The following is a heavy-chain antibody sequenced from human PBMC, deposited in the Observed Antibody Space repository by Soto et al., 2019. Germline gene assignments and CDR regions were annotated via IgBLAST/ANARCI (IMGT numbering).Heavy chain of an antibody. CDR3: ARGVGSGGSCFHFDY. CDR1: GFTFSSFG. CDR2: IWYDGSTK. V-gene: IGHV3-33*01. J-gene: IGHJ4*02. Sequence: GGSLRLSCAASGFTFSSFGMHWVRQAPGKGLEWVAIIWYDGSTKKYADSVKGRFTISRDSSENRVYPQMNSLRDDDTAVYYCARGVGSGGSCFHFDYWGLGTLVTVSS. D-gene: IGHD2-15*01.